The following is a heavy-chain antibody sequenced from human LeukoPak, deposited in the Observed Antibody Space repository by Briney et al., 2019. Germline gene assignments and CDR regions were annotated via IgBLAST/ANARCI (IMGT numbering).Heavy chain of an antibody. D-gene: IGHD2-15*01. CDR2: ISAYNGNT. V-gene: IGHV1-18*01. CDR3: AREKRNVVVVAATAEFDP. CDR1: GYTFTSYG. J-gene: IGHJ5*02. Sequence: ASVKVSCKASGYTFTSYGISWVRQAPGQGLEWMGWISAYNGNTNYAQKLQGRVTMTTDTSTSTAYMELRSLRSDDTAVYYCAREKRNVVVVAATAEFDPWGQGTLVTVSS.